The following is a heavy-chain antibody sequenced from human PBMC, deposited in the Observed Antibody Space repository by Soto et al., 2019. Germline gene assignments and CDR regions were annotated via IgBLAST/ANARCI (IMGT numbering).Heavy chain of an antibody. J-gene: IGHJ4*02. CDR2: INSDGSST. V-gene: IGHV3-74*01. CDR3: ARVYCSGGGCYHLDN. CDR1: GFTFSSYW. Sequence: PGGSLRLSCAASGFTFSSYWMHWVRQAPGKGLVWVSRINSDGSSTSYADSVKGRFTISRDNAKNTLYLQMNSLRAEDTAVYYCARVYCSGGGCYHLDNWVPGTLVTVSS. D-gene: IGHD2-15*01.